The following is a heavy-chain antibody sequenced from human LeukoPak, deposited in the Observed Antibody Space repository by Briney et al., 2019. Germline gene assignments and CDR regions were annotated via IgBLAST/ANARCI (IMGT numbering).Heavy chain of an antibody. J-gene: IGHJ4*02. D-gene: IGHD3-10*01. CDR1: GYTFTSYY. CDR2: INPSGGRT. V-gene: IGHV1-46*01. CDR3: ARSGWFGELSENS. Sequence: GASVKVSCKASGYTFTSYYMHWVRQAPGQGLEWMGIINPSGGRTSYAQKFQGRVTMTRDTSTSTVYMELSSLRSEDTAVYYCARSGWFGELSENSWGEGTLVSVSS.